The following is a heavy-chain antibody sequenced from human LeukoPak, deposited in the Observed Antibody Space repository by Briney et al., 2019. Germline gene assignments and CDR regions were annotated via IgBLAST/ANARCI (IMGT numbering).Heavy chain of an antibody. Sequence: QPGGSLRLSCAASGFTFDDYAMHWVRQAPGKGLEWVSLISWDGGSTYYADSVKGRFTISRDSAKNSLYLQMNSLRAEDTAVYYCARGYNNYGYVFDIWGQGTVVTVSS. V-gene: IGHV3-43D*03. D-gene: IGHD4-11*01. CDR2: ISWDGGST. CDR1: GFTFDDYA. J-gene: IGHJ3*02. CDR3: ARGYNNYGYVFDI.